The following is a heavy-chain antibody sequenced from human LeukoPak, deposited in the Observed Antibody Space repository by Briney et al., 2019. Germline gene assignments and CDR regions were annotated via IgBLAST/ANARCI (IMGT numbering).Heavy chain of an antibody. D-gene: IGHD1-26*01. J-gene: IGHJ3*02. CDR2: LNTDGAWI. CDR1: GFTFRSYV. V-gene: IGHV3-23*01. Sequence: QPGGSLRLSCAASGFTFRSYVMSWVRLAPGKGLEWVSGLNTDGAWIYYADSVKGRFTISRDNAKKSLYLQMNSLRVEDTAIYYCARGVRGATQYDGFDIWGQGTLVTVSS. CDR3: ARGVRGATQYDGFDI.